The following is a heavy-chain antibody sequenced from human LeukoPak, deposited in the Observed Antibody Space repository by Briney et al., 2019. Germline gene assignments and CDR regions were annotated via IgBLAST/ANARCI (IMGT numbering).Heavy chain of an antibody. V-gene: IGHV1-2*02. D-gene: IGHD5-24*01. CDR1: GYTFTGYY. CDR2: INPNSGGT. CDR3: ARDQATRRWAVGRGHPGWFDP. J-gene: IGHJ5*02. Sequence: ASVKVSCKASGYTFTGYYMHWVRQAPGQGLEWMGWINPNSGGTNYAQKFQGRVTMTRDTSISTAYMELSRLRSDDTAVYYCARDQATRRWAVGRGHPGWFDPWGQGTLVTVSS.